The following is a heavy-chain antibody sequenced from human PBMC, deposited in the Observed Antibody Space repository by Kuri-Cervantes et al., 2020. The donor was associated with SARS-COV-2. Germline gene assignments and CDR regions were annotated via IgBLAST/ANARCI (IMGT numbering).Heavy chain of an antibody. V-gene: IGHV1-46*01. CDR3: ARSSSGSYSDFEY. CDR1: GYTFTSYG. Sequence: ASVKVSCKASGYTFTSYGISWVRQAPGQGLEWMGIINPSGGSTSYAQKFQGRVTMTRDTSTSTVYMELSSLRSEDTAVYYCARSSSGSYSDFEYWGQGTLVTVSS. CDR2: INPSGGST. D-gene: IGHD1-26*01. J-gene: IGHJ4*02.